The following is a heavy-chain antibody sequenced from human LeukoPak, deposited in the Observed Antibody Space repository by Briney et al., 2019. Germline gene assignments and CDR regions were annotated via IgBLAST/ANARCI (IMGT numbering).Heavy chain of an antibody. CDR3: ARKYYYDSSGYQFVFDI. D-gene: IGHD3-22*01. Sequence: PGGSLRLSCAASGFTFDDYGMSWVRQAPGKGLEWVSGINWNGGSTGYADSVKGRFTISRDNAKNSLYLQMNSLRAEDTALYYCARKYYYDSSGYQFVFDIWGQGTMVTVSS. V-gene: IGHV3-20*04. CDR1: GFTFDDYG. J-gene: IGHJ3*02. CDR2: INWNGGST.